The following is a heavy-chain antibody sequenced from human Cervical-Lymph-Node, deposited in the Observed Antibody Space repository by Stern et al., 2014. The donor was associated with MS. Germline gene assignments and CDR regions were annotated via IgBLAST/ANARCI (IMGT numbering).Heavy chain of an antibody. CDR3: ARGELKEGLVRGMDV. CDR1: GGTFSRYS. CDR2: IIPIFGPA. D-gene: IGHD1-26*01. V-gene: IGHV1-69*01. J-gene: IGHJ6*02. Sequence: QMQLVQSGAEVKKPGSSVNVSCKASGGTFSRYSISWVRQAPGKGLEWLGVIIPIFGPANYAQKFKGRVTITADESTSTAYMELSSLRSEDTAVYYCARGELKEGLVRGMDVWGQGTTVTVSS.